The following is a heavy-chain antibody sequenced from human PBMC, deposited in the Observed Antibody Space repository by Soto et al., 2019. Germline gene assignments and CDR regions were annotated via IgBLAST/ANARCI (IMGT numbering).Heavy chain of an antibody. CDR1: GASSAGYY. CDR3: ARGGWRQIDY. Sequence: QVQLQESAQELLKPSGTCSSTAPSPGASSAGYYGGGFRRPPGKGLGWIGNIYYSGSTNYNPSLKSRVTISVDTSKNQFSLKLSSVTAADTAVYYCARGGWRQIDYWGQGTLVTVSS. V-gene: IGHV4-59*08. CDR2: IYYSGST. D-gene: IGHD3-3*01. J-gene: IGHJ4*02.